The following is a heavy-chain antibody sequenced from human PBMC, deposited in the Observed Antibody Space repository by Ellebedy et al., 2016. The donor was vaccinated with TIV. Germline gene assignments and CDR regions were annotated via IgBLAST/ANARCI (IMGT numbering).Heavy chain of an antibody. CDR2: INPYSGGT. CDR1: GSTFTGYY. J-gene: IGHJ3*02. V-gene: IGHV1-2*02. Sequence: AASVKVSCKASGSTFTGYYIYWVRRAPGQGLEWMGWINPYSGGTNSAQKFQGRVTMTRYTSIVPAYMELSSLKTDDTAVYYCATRSSSRYKVLDIWGQGTTVTVSS. D-gene: IGHD6-13*01. CDR3: ATRSSSRYKVLDI.